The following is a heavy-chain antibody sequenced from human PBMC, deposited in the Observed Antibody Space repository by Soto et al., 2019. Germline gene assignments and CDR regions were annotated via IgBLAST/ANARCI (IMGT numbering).Heavy chain of an antibody. V-gene: IGHV4-61*01. CDR3: ARDCTSCYSYYYYGMDV. D-gene: IGHD2-2*01. Sequence: PSGTLSLTCTVSGGSVSSGSYYWSWIRQPPGKGLEWIGYIYYSGSTNYNPSLKSRVTISVDTSKNQFSLKLSSVTAADTAVYYCARDCTSCYSYYYYGMDVWGQGTTVTVSS. J-gene: IGHJ6*02. CDR2: IYYSGST. CDR1: GGSVSSGSYY.